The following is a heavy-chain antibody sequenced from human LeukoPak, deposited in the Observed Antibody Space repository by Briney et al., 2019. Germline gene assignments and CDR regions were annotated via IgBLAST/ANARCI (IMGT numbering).Heavy chain of an antibody. V-gene: IGHV1-18*01. Sequence: ASVKVSCKASGYTFSTYGTSWVRQAPGQGLEWLGWISGHNDNANYVQEFQDRVTMTTDTSTTTAYMELRSLTSDDTAVYFCARYLGHSSGSKRGFDYWGQGTLVTVSS. CDR1: GYTFSTYG. CDR2: ISGHNDNA. D-gene: IGHD6-19*01. J-gene: IGHJ4*02. CDR3: ARYLGHSSGSKRGFDY.